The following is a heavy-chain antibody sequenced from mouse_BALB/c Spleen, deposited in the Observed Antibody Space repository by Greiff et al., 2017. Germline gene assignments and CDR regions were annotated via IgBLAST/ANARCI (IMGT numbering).Heavy chain of an antibody. J-gene: IGHJ2*01. V-gene: IGHV6-6*02. D-gene: IGHD2-2*01. CDR3: TRSWLPYFDY. CDR1: GFTFSNYW. CDR2: IRLKSNNYAT. Sequence: EVQVVESGGGLVQPGGSMKLSCVASGFTFSNYWMNWVRQSPEKGLEWVAEIRLKSNNYATHYAESVKGRFTISRDDSKSSVYLQMNSLRAEDTGIYYCTRSWLPYFDYWGQGTTLTVSS.